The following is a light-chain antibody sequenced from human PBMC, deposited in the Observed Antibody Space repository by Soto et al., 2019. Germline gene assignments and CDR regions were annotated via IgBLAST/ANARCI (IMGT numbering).Light chain of an antibody. CDR2: GNS. V-gene: IGLV1-40*01. J-gene: IGLJ2*01. CDR3: QSYDSSLSAVV. CDR1: SSNIGAGYD. Sequence: QYVLTQPPSMSGAPGQKVTISCTGSSSNIGAGYDVHWYQQLPGTAPKLHIYGNSNRHSGVPDRLSGSKSGTSASLAITGLQAEDEADYYCQSYDSSLSAVVFGGGTKLTVL.